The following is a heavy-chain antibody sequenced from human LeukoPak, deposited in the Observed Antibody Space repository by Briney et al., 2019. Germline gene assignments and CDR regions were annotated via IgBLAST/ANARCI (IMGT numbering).Heavy chain of an antibody. CDR2: INPNSGGT. CDR3: ARDRSSLNNFDP. D-gene: IGHD1/OR15-1a*01. V-gene: IGHV1-2*02. CDR1: GYTFTGYY. J-gene: IGHJ5*02. Sequence: ASVKVSCKASGYTFTGYYMHWVRQAPGQGLEWMGWINPNSGGTNYAQKFQGRVTMTRDTSISTAYMELSRLRSDDTAVYYRARDRSSLNNFDPWGQGTLVTVSS.